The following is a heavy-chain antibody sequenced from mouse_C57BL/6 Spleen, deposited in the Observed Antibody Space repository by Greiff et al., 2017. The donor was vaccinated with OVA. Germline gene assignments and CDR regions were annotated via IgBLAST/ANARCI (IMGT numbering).Heavy chain of an antibody. CDR2: ISSGGSYT. Sequence: EVQLVESGGDLVKPGGSLKLSCAASGFTFSSYGMSWVRQTPDKRLEWVATISSGGSYTYYPDSVKGRFTISRDNAKTTLYLQMSSLKSEDTTMYYCARHHYDGSWFAYWGQGTLVTVSA. CDR3: ARHHYDGSWFAY. D-gene: IGHD2-3*01. J-gene: IGHJ3*01. CDR1: GFTFSSYG. V-gene: IGHV5-6*01.